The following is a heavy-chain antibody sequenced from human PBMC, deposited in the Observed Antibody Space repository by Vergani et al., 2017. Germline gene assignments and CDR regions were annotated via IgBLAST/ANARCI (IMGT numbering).Heavy chain of an antibody. J-gene: IGHJ6*03. CDR3: AGPLQYKGDYYYMDV. D-gene: IGHD1-1*01. V-gene: IGHV4-39*01. CDR2: IYYSGST. CDR1: GGSVSNNDYY. Sequence: QLQLQESGPGLVKPSETLSLTCTVSGGSVSNNDYYWGWIRQPPGKGLEWIGHIYYSGSTYYNPSLKSRVIISVDTSKNQFSLKLSSVTAADTAVYYWAGPLQYKGDYYYMDVWGKGTTVTVSS.